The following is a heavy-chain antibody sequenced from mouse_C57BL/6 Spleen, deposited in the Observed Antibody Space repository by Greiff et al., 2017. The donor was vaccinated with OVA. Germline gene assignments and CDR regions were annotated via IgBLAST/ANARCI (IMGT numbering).Heavy chain of an antibody. D-gene: IGHD2-4*01. CDR3: TRDHDYDYAGAGFAY. V-gene: IGHV5-9-1*02. J-gene: IGHJ3*01. Sequence: EVQVVESGEGLVKPGGSLKLSCAASGFTFSSYAMSWVRQTPEKRLEWVAYISSGGDYIYYADTVKGRFTISRDNARNTLYLQMSILKSEDTAMYYCTRDHDYDYAGAGFAYWGQGTLVTVSA. CDR2: ISSGGDYI. CDR1: GFTFSSYA.